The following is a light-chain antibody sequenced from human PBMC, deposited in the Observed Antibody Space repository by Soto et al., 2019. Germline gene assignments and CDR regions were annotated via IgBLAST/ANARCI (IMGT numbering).Light chain of an antibody. V-gene: IGLV2-14*01. CDR3: SSYTTSSTRV. J-gene: IGLJ1*01. Sequence: QSALTQPASVSGSPGQSITISCTGTSSDIGGYNYVSWYQQHPGKAPKLMIYEVSRRPSGVSNRFSGSKSGNTASLTISGLQADDEADYYCSSYTTSSTRVFGPGTKLTVL. CDR2: EVS. CDR1: SSDIGGYNY.